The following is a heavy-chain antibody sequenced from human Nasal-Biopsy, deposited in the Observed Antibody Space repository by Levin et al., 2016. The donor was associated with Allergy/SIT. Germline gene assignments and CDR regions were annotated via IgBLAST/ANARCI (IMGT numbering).Heavy chain of an antibody. J-gene: IGHJ4*02. CDR1: GGSMSSENYY. Sequence: SETLSLTCNVSGGSMSSENYYWTWFRQPAGKGLEWIGRMFNSGSSNYNPSLKSRVTMTVDASNNQFSLRLSSVTAADTAVYYCARGGGRLLDYWGQGTLVTVSS. D-gene: IGHD2-15*01. CDR3: ARGGGRLLDY. V-gene: IGHV4-61*02. CDR2: MFNSGSS.